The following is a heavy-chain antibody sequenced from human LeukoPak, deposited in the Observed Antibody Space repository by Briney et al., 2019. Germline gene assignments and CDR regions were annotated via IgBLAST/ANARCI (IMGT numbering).Heavy chain of an antibody. CDR2: ISYDGSNK. CDR1: GFTFSSYA. Sequence: PGGSLRLPCAASGFTFSSYAMHWVRQAPGKGLEWVAVISYDGSNKYYADSVKGRFTSSRDNAKNSLYLQMNSLRAEDTAVYYCAELGITMIGGVWGKGTTVTISS. CDR3: AELGITMIGGV. J-gene: IGHJ6*04. D-gene: IGHD3-10*02. V-gene: IGHV3-30*04.